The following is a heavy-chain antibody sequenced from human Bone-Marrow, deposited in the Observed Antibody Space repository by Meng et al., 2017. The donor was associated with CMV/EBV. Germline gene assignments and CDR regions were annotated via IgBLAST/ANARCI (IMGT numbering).Heavy chain of an antibody. CDR1: GGSISSYY. Sequence: GSLRLSCTVSGGSISSYYWSWIRQPPGKGLEWIGYIYYSGSTNYNPSLKSRVTISVDTSKNQFSLKLSSVTAADTAVYYCARARGWLRPYSSSWPKVDYYYYGMAVWGQGNTVNGAS. CDR3: ARARGWLRPYSSSWPKVDYYYYGMAV. D-gene: IGHD6-13*01. V-gene: IGHV4-59*01. J-gene: IGHJ6*01. CDR2: IYYSGST.